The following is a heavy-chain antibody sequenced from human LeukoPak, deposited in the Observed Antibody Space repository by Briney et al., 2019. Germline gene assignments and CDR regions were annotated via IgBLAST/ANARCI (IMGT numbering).Heavy chain of an antibody. CDR3: AKYRLVWLPVPAFDF. V-gene: IGHV3-48*03. Sequence: TGGSLRLSCAASGFTFSSYEMNWVRQAPGKGLEWVSYISSSGSTIYYADSVKGRFTISRDDAKNSLYLQMNSLRAEDTAVYYCAKYRLVWLPVPAFDFWGQGTLVTVSS. J-gene: IGHJ4*02. D-gene: IGHD5-12*01. CDR1: GFTFSSYE. CDR2: ISSSGSTI.